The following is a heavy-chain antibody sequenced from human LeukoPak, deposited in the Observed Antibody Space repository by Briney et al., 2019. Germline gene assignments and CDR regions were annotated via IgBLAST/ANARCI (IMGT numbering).Heavy chain of an antibody. D-gene: IGHD5-24*01. V-gene: IGHV4-59*08. Sequence: SETLSLTCTVSGGPISSYYWSWIRQPPGKGLEWIGYIYYSGSTNYNPSLKSRVTISVDTSKNQFSLKLSSVTAADTAVYYCARQIIRDDYNFDYWGQGTLVTVSS. CDR1: GGPISSYY. CDR3: ARQIIRDDYNFDY. CDR2: IYYSGST. J-gene: IGHJ4*02.